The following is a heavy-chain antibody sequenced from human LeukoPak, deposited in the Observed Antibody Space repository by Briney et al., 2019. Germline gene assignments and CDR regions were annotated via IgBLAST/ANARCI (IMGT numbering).Heavy chain of an antibody. CDR2: IYYSGST. V-gene: IGHV4-59*01. CDR3: ARDSCTNGVCYPNFDY. CDR1: GGSNSSYY. D-gene: IGHD2-8*01. Sequence: SETLSLTCTVSGGSNSSYYWSWIRQPPGKGLEWIGYIYYSGSTNYNPSLKSRVTISVDTSKNQFSLKLSSVTAADTAVYYCARDSCTNGVCYPNFDYWGQGTLVTVSS. J-gene: IGHJ4*02.